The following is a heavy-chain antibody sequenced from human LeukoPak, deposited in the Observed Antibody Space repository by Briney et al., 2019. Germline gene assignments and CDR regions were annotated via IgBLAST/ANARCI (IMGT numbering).Heavy chain of an antibody. J-gene: IGHJ6*03. V-gene: IGHV4-4*07. CDR3: ARGGDSRTGYYHYYMDV. CDR1: GGSVSSYY. Sequence: PSETLSLTCTVSGGSVSSYYWSWIRQPAGKGLEWIGRIYTSGSTNYNPSLKSRATMSVDTSKNQFSLKLSSVTAADTAVYYCARGGDSRTGYYHYYMDVWGKGTTVTVSS. CDR2: IYTSGST. D-gene: IGHD2-21*02.